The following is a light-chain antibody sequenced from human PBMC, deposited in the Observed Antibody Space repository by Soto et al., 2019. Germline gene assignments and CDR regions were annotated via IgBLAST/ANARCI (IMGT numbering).Light chain of an antibody. J-gene: IGKJ4*01. V-gene: IGKV1-33*01. CDR1: QDISNY. Sequence: DIQMTQSPSSLSASVGDRVTITCKASQDISNYLNWYQQKPGKAPKLLIYDASNLDTGFPSRFSGSGSWTDFTFTISSLQPEDIATYYCQQYDNLLLLTFGGGTKVEIK. CDR2: DAS. CDR3: QQYDNLLLLT.